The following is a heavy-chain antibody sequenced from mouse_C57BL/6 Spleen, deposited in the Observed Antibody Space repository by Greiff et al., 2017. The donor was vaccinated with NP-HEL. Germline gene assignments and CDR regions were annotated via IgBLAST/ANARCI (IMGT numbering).Heavy chain of an antibody. CDR2: INYDGSST. CDR3: AREGWDGYYGAMDY. Sequence: DVKLVESEGGLVQPGSSMKLSCTASGFTFSDYYMAWVRQVPEKGLEWVANINYDGSSTYYLDSLKSRFIISRDNAKNILYLQMSSLKSEDTATYYCAREGWDGYYGAMDYWGQGTSVTVSS. J-gene: IGHJ4*01. CDR1: GFTFSDYY. V-gene: IGHV5-16*01. D-gene: IGHD2-3*01.